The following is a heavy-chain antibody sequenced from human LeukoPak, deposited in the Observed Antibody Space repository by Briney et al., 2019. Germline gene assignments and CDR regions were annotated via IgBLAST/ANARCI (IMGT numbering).Heavy chain of an antibody. CDR2: INHSGST. J-gene: IGHJ4*02. D-gene: IGHD3-22*01. CDR3: ARHSRITMIVVVISDYFDY. CDR1: GGSFSGYY. V-gene: IGHV4-34*01. Sequence: SETLSLTCAVYGGSFSGYYWSWIRQPPGKGLEWIGEINHSGSTNYNPSLKSRVTISVDTSKNQFSLKLRSVTAADTAVYYCARHSRITMIVVVISDYFDYWGQGTLVTVSS.